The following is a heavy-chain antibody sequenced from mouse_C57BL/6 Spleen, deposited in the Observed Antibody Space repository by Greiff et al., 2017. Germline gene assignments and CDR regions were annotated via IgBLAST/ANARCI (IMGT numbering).Heavy chain of an antibody. V-gene: IGHV1-62-2*01. D-gene: IGHD1-1*01. CDR1: GYTFTEYT. CDR3: ARHEEVYYGNSWFAY. CDR2: FYPGSGSI. Sequence: VKLMESGAELVKPGASVKLSCKASGYTFTEYTIHWVKQRSGQGLEWIGWFYPGSGSIKYNEKFKDKATLTADKSSSTVYMELSRLTSEDSAVYFCARHEEVYYGNSWFAYWGQGTLVTVSA. J-gene: IGHJ3*01.